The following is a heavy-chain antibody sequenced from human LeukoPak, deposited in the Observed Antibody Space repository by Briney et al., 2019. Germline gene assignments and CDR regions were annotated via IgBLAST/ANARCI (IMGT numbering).Heavy chain of an antibody. J-gene: IGHJ4*02. CDR2: IYYSGST. Sequence: NPSETLSLTCTVSGGSISSDYWSWIRQPPGKGLEWIGYIYYSGSTNYNPSLKSRVTISVDTSKNQFSLKLSSVTAADTAVYYCTRDLSGGILPYWGQGTLVTVSS. CDR1: GGSISSDY. CDR3: TRDLSGGILPY. V-gene: IGHV4-59*01. D-gene: IGHD2-8*02.